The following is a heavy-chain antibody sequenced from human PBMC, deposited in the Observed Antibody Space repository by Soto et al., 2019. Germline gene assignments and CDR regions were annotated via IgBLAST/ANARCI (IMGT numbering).Heavy chain of an antibody. J-gene: IGHJ4*02. D-gene: IGHD3-9*01. CDR2: ISASGSS. CDR1: GGSISSGSFY. CDR3: ARTTFYDIFTAYYSHFDY. V-gene: IGHV4-31*03. Sequence: QVQLQESGPGLVKPSQTLTLTCTVSGGSISSGSFYWSWIRQHPGKGLEWIGHISASGSSDYNPSLESRVTISVDTSKNQFSLELSAVTAADTAVYFCARTTFYDIFTAYYSHFDYWGQGTLVTVSS.